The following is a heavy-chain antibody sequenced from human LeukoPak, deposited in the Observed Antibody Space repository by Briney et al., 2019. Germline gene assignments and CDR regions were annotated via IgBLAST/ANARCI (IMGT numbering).Heavy chain of an antibody. CDR3: ARVGPRANVVVTSRYFDY. D-gene: IGHD3-22*01. CDR1: GGTFSSYA. J-gene: IGHJ4*02. CDR2: IIPIFGTA. Sequence: SVKVSCKASGGTFSSYAISWVRQAPGQGLEWMGGIIPIFGTANYAQKFQGRVTITADESTSTAYMELSSLRSEDTAVYYCARVGPRANVVVTSRYFDYWGQGTLVTVSS. V-gene: IGHV1-69*13.